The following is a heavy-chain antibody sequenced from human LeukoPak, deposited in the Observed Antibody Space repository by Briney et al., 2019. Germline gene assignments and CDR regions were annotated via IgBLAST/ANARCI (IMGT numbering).Heavy chain of an antibody. CDR3: ARDRTYWDYGSGSSDY. CDR1: GYTFTGYY. CDR2: ISAYNGYA. Sequence: ASVKVSCKASGYTFTGYYMHWVRQAPGQGLEWMGWISAYNGYANYAQKLQGRVTMTTDTSTSTAYMELRSLRSDDTAVYYCARDRTYWDYGSGSSDYWGQGTLVTVSS. D-gene: IGHD3-10*01. J-gene: IGHJ4*02. V-gene: IGHV1-18*04.